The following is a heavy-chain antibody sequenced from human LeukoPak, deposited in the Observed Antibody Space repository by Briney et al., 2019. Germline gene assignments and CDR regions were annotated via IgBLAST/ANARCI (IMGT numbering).Heavy chain of an antibody. V-gene: IGHV3-23*01. CDR3: TSRFGELLKDY. J-gene: IGHJ4*02. CDR2: ISGSGGGT. Sequence: GGSLRLSCAASGFTFSSYAMSWVRQAPGKGLEWVSAISGSGGGTYYGDSVKGRFTISRDNSKNTLYLQMNSLKTEDTAVYYCTSRFGELLKDYWGQGTLVTVSS. CDR1: GFTFSSYA. D-gene: IGHD3-10*01.